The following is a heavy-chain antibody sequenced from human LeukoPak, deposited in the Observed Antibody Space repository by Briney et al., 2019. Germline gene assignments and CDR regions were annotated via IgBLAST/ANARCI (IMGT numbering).Heavy chain of an antibody. V-gene: IGHV4-39*07. J-gene: IGHJ5*02. CDR2: IYSTGGT. D-gene: IGHD6-19*01. CDR1: GDSISSGAYY. Sequence: SETLSLTCTVSGDSISSGAYYWGWIRQPPGKGLEWIGSIYSTGGTLYNPSLKSRVTISVDTSKNQFSLKLSSVTAADTAVYYCARAVPVAGTGWFDPWGQGTLVTVSS. CDR3: ARAVPVAGTGWFDP.